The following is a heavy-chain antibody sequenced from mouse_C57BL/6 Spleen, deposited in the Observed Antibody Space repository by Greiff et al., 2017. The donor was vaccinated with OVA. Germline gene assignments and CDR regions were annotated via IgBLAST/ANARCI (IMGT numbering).Heavy chain of an antibody. V-gene: IGHV1-26*01. D-gene: IGHD1-1*01. CDR3: ARIYGSSYWYFDV. Sequence: EVQLQQSGPELVKPGASVKISCTASGYTFTDYYMNWVKQSHGKSLEWIGDINPNNGGTSYNQKFKGKATLTVDKSSSTAYMELRSLTSEDSAVYYCARIYGSSYWYFDVWGTGTTVTVSA. J-gene: IGHJ1*03. CDR2: INPNNGGT. CDR1: GYTFTDYY.